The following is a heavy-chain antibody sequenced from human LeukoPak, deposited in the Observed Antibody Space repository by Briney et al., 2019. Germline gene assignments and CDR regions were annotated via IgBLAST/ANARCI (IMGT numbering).Heavy chain of an antibody. D-gene: IGHD6-19*01. CDR2: IDTSGNT. V-gene: IGHV4-4*07. CDR1: GGSIRTYY. Sequence: SSETLSLTCTVSGGSIRTYYWSWIRQPAGKGLEWIGRIDTSGNTNYDPSLKGRITMSVDTSKNQFSLKLSSVTAADTAVYYCARDRGSGWYVYWGQGTLVTVSS. CDR3: ARDRGSGWYVY. J-gene: IGHJ4*02.